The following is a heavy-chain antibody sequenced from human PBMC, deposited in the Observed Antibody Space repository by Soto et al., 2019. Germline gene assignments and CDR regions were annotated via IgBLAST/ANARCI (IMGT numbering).Heavy chain of an antibody. CDR3: ARDGSRFCSSGSCRSGYYYYGLDV. Sequence: QVQLVESGGGVVQPGRSLRLSCAASGFTFSSYAMHWVRQAPGKGLEWVAVISYDGSNKYYADSVKGRFTISRDNAKNSLYLQMSSLRAEDTAVYYCARDGSRFCSSGSCRSGYYYYGLDVWGQGTTVTVSS. CDR2: ISYDGSNK. CDR1: GFTFSSYA. D-gene: IGHD2-15*01. V-gene: IGHV3-30-3*01. J-gene: IGHJ6*02.